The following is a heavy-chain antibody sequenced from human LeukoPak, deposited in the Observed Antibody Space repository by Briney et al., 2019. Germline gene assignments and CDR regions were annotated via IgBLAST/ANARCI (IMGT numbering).Heavy chain of an antibody. CDR3: ARHVFHSSSSYYEFFDY. Sequence: SETLSLTCTVSGGSISSGPYYCGWIRQPPGKGLEWIGSIYYSGTTYYNPSLKSRVTISVDTSKNHFSLKLGSVTAADTAVYYCARHVFHSSSSYYEFFDYWGQGTLVTVSS. J-gene: IGHJ4*02. CDR1: GGSISSGPYY. V-gene: IGHV4-39*01. CDR2: IYYSGTT. D-gene: IGHD3-22*01.